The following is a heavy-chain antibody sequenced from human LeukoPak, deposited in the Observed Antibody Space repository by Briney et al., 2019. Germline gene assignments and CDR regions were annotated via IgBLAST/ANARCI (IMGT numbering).Heavy chain of an antibody. CDR2: MSGDGSST. CDR1: GFTFNSNA. D-gene: IGHD2-15*01. J-gene: IGHJ5*02. Sequence: GGSLRRSCVASGFTFNSNAMSWVRQAPGKGLEWVSVMSGDGSSTYYADSVKGRFTISRDNSKNTLYLQMNSLRAEDTAVYYCAKDRAAANNWFDPWGQGTLVTVSS. V-gene: IGHV3-23*01. CDR3: AKDRAAANNWFDP.